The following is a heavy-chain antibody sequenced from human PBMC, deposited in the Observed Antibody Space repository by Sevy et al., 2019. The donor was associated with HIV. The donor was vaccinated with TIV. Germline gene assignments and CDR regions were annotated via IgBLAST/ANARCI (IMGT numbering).Heavy chain of an antibody. D-gene: IGHD3-10*01. CDR2: INPNGGGT. CDR1: GYYFTGYY. CDR3: PRSVYGSGTYLNDY. J-gene: IGHJ4*02. V-gene: IGHV1-2*02. Sequence: ASVKVSCKASGYYFTGYYVHWVRQAPGQGLEWMGWINPNGGGTNIGQKFHGRVTMSRDTSITTAYMELTRLRSNDTGVYFCPRSVYGSGTYLNDYWGQGTLVTVSS.